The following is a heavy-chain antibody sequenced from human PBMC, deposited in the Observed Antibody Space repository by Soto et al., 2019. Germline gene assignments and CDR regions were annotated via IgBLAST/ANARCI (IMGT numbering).Heavy chain of an antibody. Sequence: GGSLRLSCAASGFTFSSYWMSWVRQAPGKGLEWVANIKQDGSEKYYVDSVKGRFTISRDNAKNSLYLQMNSLRAEDTAVYYCARHMVRGERPYYYYYYGMDVWGQGTTVTVSS. D-gene: IGHD3-10*01. CDR3: ARHMVRGERPYYYYYYGMDV. CDR2: IKQDGSEK. CDR1: GFTFSSYW. J-gene: IGHJ6*02. V-gene: IGHV3-7*05.